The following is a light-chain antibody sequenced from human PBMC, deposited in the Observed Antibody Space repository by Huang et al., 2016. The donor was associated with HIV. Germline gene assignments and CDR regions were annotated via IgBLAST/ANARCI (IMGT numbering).Light chain of an antibody. CDR3: LQYNSFPWT. V-gene: IGKV1-5*03. Sequence: DIQMPQSPSTLSASVGDRVTIPCRASERFSSWLAWYQQKPWKAPNLLIYTTSRLQSGVPSRFSGSGSGAEFTLTISSLQPDDFATYYCLQYNSFPWTFGQGTTVEI. CDR2: TTS. CDR1: ERFSSW. J-gene: IGKJ1*01.